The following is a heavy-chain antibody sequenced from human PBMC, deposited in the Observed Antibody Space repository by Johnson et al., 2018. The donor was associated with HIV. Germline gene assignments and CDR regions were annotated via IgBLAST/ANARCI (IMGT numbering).Heavy chain of an antibody. V-gene: IGHV3-33*08. CDR1: GFTFSSYW. CDR2: MWYDGSNK. CDR3: ARDRGGTGGAFDI. D-gene: IGHD1-1*01. J-gene: IGHJ3*02. Sequence: QVQLVESGGGLVQPGGSLRLSCAASGFTFSSYWMSWVRQAPGKGLEWVAVMWYDGSNKYYADSVKGRFTISRDNSKNKLYLQMNSLRAEDTAVDYCARDRGGTGGAFDIWGQGTMVTVSS.